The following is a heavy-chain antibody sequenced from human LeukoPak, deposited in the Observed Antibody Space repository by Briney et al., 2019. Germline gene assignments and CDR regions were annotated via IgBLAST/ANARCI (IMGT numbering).Heavy chain of an antibody. CDR3: ATTTTIASWFDP. CDR1: GGSISGYY. D-gene: IGHD2-21*01. J-gene: IGHJ5*02. CDR2: IYTNGST. Sequence: SETLSLTCSVSGGSISGYYWSWVRQPPGKGLEWIGYIYTNGSTNYNPSIKSRVTISVDTSKNQFSLKLSSVTAADTAVYYCATTTTIASWFDPWGKGTLVTVSS. V-gene: IGHV4-4*09.